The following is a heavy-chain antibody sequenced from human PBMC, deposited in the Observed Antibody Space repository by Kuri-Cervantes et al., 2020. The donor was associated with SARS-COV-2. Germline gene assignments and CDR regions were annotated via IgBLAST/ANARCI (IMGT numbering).Heavy chain of an antibody. CDR2: VKTNSGNT. CDR1: ETTFPNYD. Sequence: ASVKVSCKAPETTFPNYDINWVRQATGQGLEWMGMVKTNSGNTLYAQIFQGRVTMTRDTSTSTVYLELSSLRSDDTAVYYCAYYYDFSEGRFDYWGQGTLVTVSS. CDR3: AYYYDFSEGRFDY. V-gene: IGHV1-8*01. D-gene: IGHD3-3*01. J-gene: IGHJ4*02.